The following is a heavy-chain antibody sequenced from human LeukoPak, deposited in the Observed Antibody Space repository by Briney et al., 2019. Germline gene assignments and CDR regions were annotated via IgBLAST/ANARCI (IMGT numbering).Heavy chain of an antibody. Sequence: SETLSLTCAVYGGSFSGYYWSWIRQPPGKGLEWIGEINHSGSTNYNPSLKSRVTISVDTSKDQFSLKLSSVTAADMAVYYCARGGGGIADGDAFDIWGQGTMVTVSS. CDR1: GGSFSGYY. CDR2: INHSGST. J-gene: IGHJ3*02. D-gene: IGHD2/OR15-2a*01. CDR3: ARGGGGIADGDAFDI. V-gene: IGHV4-34*01.